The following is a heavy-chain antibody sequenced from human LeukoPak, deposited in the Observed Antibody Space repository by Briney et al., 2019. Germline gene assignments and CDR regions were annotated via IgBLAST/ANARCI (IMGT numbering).Heavy chain of an antibody. J-gene: IGHJ4*02. CDR3: ARHVWLQPFDY. Sequence: PSETLSLTCTVSGGSISSSSYYWGWIRQPPGKGLEWIASIYDSRSTYYNPSLKSRVTISVDTSKNQFSLKLSSVTAADTAVYYCARHVWLQPFDYWGQGTLVTVSS. V-gene: IGHV4-39*01. CDR1: GGSISSSSYY. CDR2: IYDSRST. D-gene: IGHD3-9*01.